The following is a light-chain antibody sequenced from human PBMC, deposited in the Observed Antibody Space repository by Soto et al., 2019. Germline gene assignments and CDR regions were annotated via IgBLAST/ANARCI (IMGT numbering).Light chain of an antibody. CDR3: QQSYSTPWT. CDR2: DAS. J-gene: IGKJ1*01. CDR1: RGISSN. V-gene: IGKV3-15*01. Sequence: IVMTQSPATLSVSPWERATLSCRASRGISSNLAWYQQKPGQAPRLLIYDASTRATGIPARFSGSGSGTDFTLTISSLQPEDFATYYCQQSYSTPWTFGQGTKVDIK.